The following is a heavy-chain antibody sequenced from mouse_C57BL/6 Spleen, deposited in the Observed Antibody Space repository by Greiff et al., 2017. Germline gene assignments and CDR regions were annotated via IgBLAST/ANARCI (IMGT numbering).Heavy chain of an antibody. CDR2: IYPGDGDT. Sequence: QVQLKQSGPELVKPGASVKISCKASGYAFSSSWMNWVKQRPGKGLEWIGRIYPGDGDTNYNGKFKGKATLTADKSSSTAYMQLSSLTSEDSAVYFCARFHFPNADYFDYWGQGTTLTVSS. J-gene: IGHJ2*01. V-gene: IGHV1-82*01. CDR3: ARFHFPNADYFDY. CDR1: GYAFSSSW.